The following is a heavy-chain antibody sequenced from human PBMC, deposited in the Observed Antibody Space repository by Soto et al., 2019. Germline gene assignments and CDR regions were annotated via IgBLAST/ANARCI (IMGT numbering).Heavy chain of an antibody. Sequence: EVQLVESGGGLVQPGGSLRLSCAASGFTFSSYSMNWVRQAPGKGLEWVSSISSSSSYIYYADSVKGRFTISRDNAKNSLYLQMNSLRAEDTAVYYCARDGDDYGDYGLSYWGQGTLVTVSS. CDR3: ARDGDDYGDYGLSY. CDR2: ISSSSSYI. D-gene: IGHD4-17*01. CDR1: GFTFSSYS. V-gene: IGHV3-21*01. J-gene: IGHJ4*02.